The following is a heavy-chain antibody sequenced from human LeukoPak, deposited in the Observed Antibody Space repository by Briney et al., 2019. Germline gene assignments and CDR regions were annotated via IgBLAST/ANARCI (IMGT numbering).Heavy chain of an antibody. CDR1: GYTFTSYD. CDR2: MNPNRGNT. Sequence: ASVKVSCKASGYTFTSYDINWVRQATGQGLEWMGWMNPNRGNTGYAQKFQGRVTITRNTSISTAYMELSSLRSEDTAVYYCARGFPHYYDILTGYRYYYYMDVWGKGTTVTVSS. CDR3: ARGFPHYYDILTGYRYYYYMDV. V-gene: IGHV1-8*03. D-gene: IGHD3-9*01. J-gene: IGHJ6*03.